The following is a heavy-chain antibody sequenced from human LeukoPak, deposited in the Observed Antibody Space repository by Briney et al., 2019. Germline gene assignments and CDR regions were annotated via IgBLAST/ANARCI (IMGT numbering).Heavy chain of an antibody. D-gene: IGHD3-10*01. CDR1: GGSFSGYY. J-gene: IGHJ5*02. Sequence: TSETLSLTCAVYGGSFSGYYWSWIRQPPGKGLEWIGEINHSGSTNYNPSLKSRVTISVDTSKNQFSLKLSSVTAADTAVYYCARGRFLDNWFDPWGQGTLVTVSS. CDR2: INHSGST. CDR3: ARGRFLDNWFDP. V-gene: IGHV4-34*01.